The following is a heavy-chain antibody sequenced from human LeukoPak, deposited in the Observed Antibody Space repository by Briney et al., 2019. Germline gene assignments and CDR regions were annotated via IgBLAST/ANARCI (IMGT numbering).Heavy chain of an antibody. CDR1: GSTFSSYG. Sequence: PGGTLRLSCAASGSTFSSYGMSWVCQAPGKGLEWVSAISGSGGSTYYADSVKGRFTISRDNAKNSLYLQMNSLRAGDTAVYYCARTIEMATISYFDYWGQGTLVTVSS. CDR2: ISGSGGST. CDR3: ARTIEMATISYFDY. V-gene: IGHV3-23*01. D-gene: IGHD5-24*01. J-gene: IGHJ4*02.